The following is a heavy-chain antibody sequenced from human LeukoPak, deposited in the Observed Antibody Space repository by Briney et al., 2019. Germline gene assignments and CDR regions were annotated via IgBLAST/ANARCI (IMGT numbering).Heavy chain of an antibody. CDR3: ASSYYGSGIVNWFDP. CDR1: GFTFSSYW. J-gene: IGHJ5*02. Sequence: GGSLRLSCAASGFTFSSYWMHWVRQAPGKGLVWVSRTNSDGSSTSYADSVKGRFTISRDNAKNTLYLQMNSLRAEDTAVYYCASSYYGSGIVNWFDPWGQGTLVTVSS. V-gene: IGHV3-74*01. D-gene: IGHD3-10*01. CDR2: TNSDGSST.